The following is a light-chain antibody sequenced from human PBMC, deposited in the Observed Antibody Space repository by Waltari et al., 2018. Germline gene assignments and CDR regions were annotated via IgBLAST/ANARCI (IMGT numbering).Light chain of an antibody. V-gene: IGKV3D-15*01. CDR3: QQYNDLLT. CDR1: SVGSY. J-gene: IGKJ4*01. CDR2: SAY. Sequence: SVGSYLAWYQQKPGQAPKLLVHSAYFRATGIPDRFSGSGSRTDFTLTISSLEPEDVGVYHCQQYNDLLTFGGGTKVEIK.